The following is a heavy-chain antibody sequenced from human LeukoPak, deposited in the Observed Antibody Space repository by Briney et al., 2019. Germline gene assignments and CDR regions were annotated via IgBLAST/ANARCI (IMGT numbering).Heavy chain of an antibody. Sequence: GRSVRLSCAASGFTFSNYAMHWVRQAPGKGLEWVAIISFDESNKYYADSVKGRFTISRDNAKNSLYLQMNSLRAEDTAVYYCAELGITMIGGVWGKGTTVTISS. V-gene: IGHV3-30*04. D-gene: IGHD3-10*02. CDR3: AELGITMIGGV. J-gene: IGHJ6*04. CDR2: ISFDESNK. CDR1: GFTFSNYA.